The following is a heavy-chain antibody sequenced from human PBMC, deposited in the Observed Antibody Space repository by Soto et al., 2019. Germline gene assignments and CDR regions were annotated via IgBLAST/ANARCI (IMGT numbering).Heavy chain of an antibody. CDR2: ISSNSVYI. J-gene: IGHJ4*02. CDR1: GFTFSSYS. CDR3: ARFETVAIPDTDY. V-gene: IGHV3-21*06. Sequence: GGSLRLSCAASGFTFSSYSMNWVRQAPGKGLEWVSSISSNSVYIIYADSVRGRFTISRDDAKNSLFLQMDSLRADDTAVYYCARFETVAIPDTDYWGRGTLVTVSS. D-gene: IGHD4-17*01.